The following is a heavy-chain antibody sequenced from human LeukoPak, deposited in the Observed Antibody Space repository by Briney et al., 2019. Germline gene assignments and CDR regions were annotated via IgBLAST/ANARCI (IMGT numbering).Heavy chain of an antibody. D-gene: IGHD4-17*01. J-gene: IGHJ3*02. CDR1: GYSFTSYW. Sequence: GESLKISCKGSGYSFTSYWIGWVRQMPGRGLEWMGILYPGDSETRYSPSFQGQVTMSADKSISTAYLQWSSLKASDSAMYYCARGTVTRLDIWGQGTMVTVSS. V-gene: IGHV5-51*01. CDR3: ARGTVTRLDI. CDR2: LYPGDSET.